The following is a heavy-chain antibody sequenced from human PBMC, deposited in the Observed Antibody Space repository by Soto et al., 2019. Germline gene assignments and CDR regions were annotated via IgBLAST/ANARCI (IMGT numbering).Heavy chain of an antibody. CDR2: IYPGDSDT. D-gene: IGHD3-10*01. Sequence: XESLKITWQCSGYSFTSYWGGLVRQMPGKGLEWMGIIYPGDSDTRYSPSFQGQVTISADKSISTAYLQWSSLKASDTAMYYCARREYGSVDPWGQGTLVTAPQ. V-gene: IGHV5-51*01. CDR1: GYSFTSYW. J-gene: IGHJ5*02. CDR3: ARREYGSVDP.